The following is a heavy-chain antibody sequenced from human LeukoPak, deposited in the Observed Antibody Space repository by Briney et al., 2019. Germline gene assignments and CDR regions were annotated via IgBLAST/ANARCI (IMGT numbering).Heavy chain of an antibody. V-gene: IGHV4-39*01. D-gene: IGHD6-13*01. CDR2: IYYSGST. CDR1: VGSISSSSYY. CDR3: ATPRPDSSSVYYFDY. J-gene: IGHJ4*02. Sequence: SGSLSLTCTVSVGSISSSSYYWGWIRQPPGRGLEWIGSIYYSGSTYYNPSLKSRVTISVDTSKNQFSLKLSSVTAADTAVYYCATPRPDSSSVYYFDYWGQGTLVTVSS.